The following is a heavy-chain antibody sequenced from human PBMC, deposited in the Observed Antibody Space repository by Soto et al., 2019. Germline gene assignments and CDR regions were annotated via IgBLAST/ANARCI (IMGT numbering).Heavy chain of an antibody. CDR3: ARAPKVSGSSQTRPDF. V-gene: IGHV4-34*01. Sequence: SETLSLTCSIYSGSFSGYYWSWIRQPPGKGLEWIGEISQSGNTNYSPSLKSRVSISIDTSKKQFSLNLASVSAAGTAVYYCARAPKVSGSSQTRPDFWGQGTLVTSPQ. J-gene: IGHJ4*02. CDR1: SGSFSGYY. D-gene: IGHD6-6*01. CDR2: ISQSGNT.